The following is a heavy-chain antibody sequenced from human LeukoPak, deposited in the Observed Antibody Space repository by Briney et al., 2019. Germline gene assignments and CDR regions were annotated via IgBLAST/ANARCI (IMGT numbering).Heavy chain of an antibody. CDR3: ARADSSGYYPLDY. V-gene: IGHV1-2*02. Sequence: ASVNVSCKASVYTFTFYYMHWVRQAPGQGREGMGWINPNSGGTNYAQKFQGRVTMTRDTSISTAYMELSRLRSDDTAVYYCARADSSGYYPLDYWGQGTPVTVSS. J-gene: IGHJ4*02. CDR1: VYTFTFYY. D-gene: IGHD3-22*01. CDR2: INPNSGGT.